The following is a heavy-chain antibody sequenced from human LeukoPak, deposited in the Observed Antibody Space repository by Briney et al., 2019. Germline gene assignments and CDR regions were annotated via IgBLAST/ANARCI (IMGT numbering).Heavy chain of an antibody. D-gene: IGHD3-10*01. CDR3: ARYVRGLMPTYFDY. CDR1: GDSITNYY. V-gene: IGHV4-59*01. CDR2: IYYSGTT. Sequence: SETLSLTCTVSGDSITNYYWSWIRQPPGKGLEWIGYIYYSGTTDYNPSLKSRVSISVDTSKKQLPLKLSSVTAADTAVYYCARYVRGLMPTYFDYWGQGTLVTVSS. J-gene: IGHJ4*02.